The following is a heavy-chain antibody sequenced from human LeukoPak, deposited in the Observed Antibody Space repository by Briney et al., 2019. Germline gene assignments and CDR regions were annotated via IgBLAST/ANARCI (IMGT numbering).Heavy chain of an antibody. Sequence: HPGRSLRLSCAASGFTFSNYAMHWVRQAPGKGLEWVAVISYDGSDKYYADSVKGRLTISRDKSKTTLYLQMNSLRPEDTAVYFCARDRLGYCSGGTCYSYYFDFWGQGTLVTVSS. J-gene: IGHJ4*02. CDR2: ISYDGSDK. CDR3: ARDRLGYCSGGTCYSYYFDF. CDR1: GFTFSNYA. V-gene: IGHV3-30-3*01. D-gene: IGHD2-15*01.